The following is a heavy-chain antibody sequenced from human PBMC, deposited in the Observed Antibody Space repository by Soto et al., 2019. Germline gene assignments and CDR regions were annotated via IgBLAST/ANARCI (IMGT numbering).Heavy chain of an antibody. Sequence: ASVKVSCKASGGTFSSYTISWVRQAPGQGLEWMGRIIPILGIANYAQKFQGRVTITADKSTSTAYMELSSLRSEDTAVYYCARGTYPAYDILTGYYTPTNWFDPWGQGTLVTVSS. CDR3: ARGTYPAYDILTGYYTPTNWFDP. J-gene: IGHJ5*02. CDR1: GGTFSSYT. CDR2: IIPILGIA. V-gene: IGHV1-69*02. D-gene: IGHD3-9*01.